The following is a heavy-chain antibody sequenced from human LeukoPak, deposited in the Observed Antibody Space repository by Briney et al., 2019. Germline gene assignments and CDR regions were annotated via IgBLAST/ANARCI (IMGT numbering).Heavy chain of an antibody. CDR1: GFTFSSYE. J-gene: IGHJ1*01. CDR3: AKEPTSYTSGWYFHH. V-gene: IGHV3-48*03. Sequence: GGSLRLSCAASGFTFSSYEMNWVRQAPGKGLEWVSYISTSGSNKYYADSVKGRFTISRDNSKNTLELQMFSLRAEDTAVYYCAKEPTSYTSGWYFHHWGQGTLVTVSS. CDR2: ISTSGSNK. D-gene: IGHD6-25*01.